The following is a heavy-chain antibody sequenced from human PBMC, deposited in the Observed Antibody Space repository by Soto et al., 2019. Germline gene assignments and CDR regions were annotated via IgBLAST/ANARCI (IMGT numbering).Heavy chain of an antibody. Sequence: QVHLVQSGAEVKKPGASVNVSCKTSGYTFTRNGISWVRQAPGQGLEWMGWISPKSGNIKYAQKFQGRVIMTTDTSTSTAYMELRSLRSDDTAVYYCVKDRDSNSWPSRDVWGPGTTVNVSS. CDR2: ISPKSGNI. CDR1: GYTFTRNG. D-gene: IGHD3-22*01. CDR3: VKDRDSNSWPSRDV. V-gene: IGHV1-18*01. J-gene: IGHJ6*02.